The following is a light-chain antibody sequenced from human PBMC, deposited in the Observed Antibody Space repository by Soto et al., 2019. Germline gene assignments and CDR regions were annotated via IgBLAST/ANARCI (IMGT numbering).Light chain of an antibody. CDR3: QKYNDVPFT. J-gene: IGKJ3*01. CDR1: QGFSNY. Sequence: DIQMTQSPSSLSASVGDRVTITCRASQGFSNYLAWYQQKPGKVPMLLIYATSTLKSGVPSRFSGSGSGTDFTLTISSLQPEDVETYYCQKYNDVPFTFGPGTKVDIK. CDR2: ATS. V-gene: IGKV1-27*01.